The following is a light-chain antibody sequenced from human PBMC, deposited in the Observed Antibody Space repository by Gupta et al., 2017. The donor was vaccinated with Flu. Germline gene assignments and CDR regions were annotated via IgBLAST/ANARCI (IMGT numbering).Light chain of an antibody. Sequence: QSALTQPASVSGPPGQSITISCPGTSSNVGGYNYVPWYQQLPGEAPKLLMYEVTNRPSGVSNRFSGSKSGNTASLTISGLQAEDEADYYCSSFTNSHTWVFGGGTKLTVL. CDR2: EVT. CDR3: SSFTNSHTWV. CDR1: SSNVGGYNY. J-gene: IGLJ3*02. V-gene: IGLV2-14*01.